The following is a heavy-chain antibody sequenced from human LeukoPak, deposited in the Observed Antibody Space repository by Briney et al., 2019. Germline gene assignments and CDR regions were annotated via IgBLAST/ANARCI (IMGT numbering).Heavy chain of an antibody. CDR1: GYSFTSYW. Sequence: GESLKISCKGSGYSFTSYWTSWVRQMPGKGLEWMGRIDPSDSYTNYSPSFQGHVTISADKSISTAYLQWSSLKASDTAMYYCARVDTAMVRASDYWGQGTLVTVSS. J-gene: IGHJ4*02. CDR3: ARVDTAMVRASDY. CDR2: IDPSDSYT. D-gene: IGHD5-18*01. V-gene: IGHV5-10-1*01.